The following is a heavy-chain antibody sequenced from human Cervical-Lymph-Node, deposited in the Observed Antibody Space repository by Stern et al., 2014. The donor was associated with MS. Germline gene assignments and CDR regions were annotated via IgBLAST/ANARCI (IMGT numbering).Heavy chain of an antibody. V-gene: IGHV4-4*02. D-gene: IGHD3-3*01. CDR1: GGSISTTNW. CDR2: IYHTGST. J-gene: IGHJ6*02. Sequence: QVQLVESGPGLVKPSGTLSLTCAVSGGSISTTNWWSWVRQSPGRGLECIGEIYHTGSTNYNPSLRSRVTISVDKSKNQFSLKLTSVTAADTAVYYCARDLRHDSYYYGMDVWGQGTTVTVSS. CDR3: ARDLRHDSYYYGMDV.